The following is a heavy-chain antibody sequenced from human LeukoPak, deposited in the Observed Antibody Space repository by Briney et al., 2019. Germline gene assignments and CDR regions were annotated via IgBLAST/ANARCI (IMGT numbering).Heavy chain of an antibody. CDR1: GYTFTSYY. CDR3: AKDTVTTLGAPYYYYGMDV. V-gene: IGHV3-30*18. D-gene: IGHD4-11*01. Sequence: SCKASGYTFTSYYMHWVRQAPGKGLEWVAVISYDGSNKYYADSVKGRFTISRDNSKNTLYLQMNSLRAEDTAVYYCAKDTVTTLGAPYYYYGMDVWGQGTTVTVSS. J-gene: IGHJ6*02. CDR2: ISYDGSNK.